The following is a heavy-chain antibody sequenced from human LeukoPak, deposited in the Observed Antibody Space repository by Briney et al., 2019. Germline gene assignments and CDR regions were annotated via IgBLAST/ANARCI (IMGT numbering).Heavy chain of an antibody. CDR2: ISWNSGSI. V-gene: IGHV3-9*01. CDR3: ARDPGGSSWSYFDY. D-gene: IGHD6-13*01. Sequence: GGSLRLSCAASGFTFDDYAMHWVRQAPGKGLEWVSGISWNSGSIGYADSVKGRFTISRDNAKNSLYLQMNSLRADDTAVYYCARDPGGSSWSYFDYWGQGTLVTVSS. J-gene: IGHJ4*02. CDR1: GFTFDDYA.